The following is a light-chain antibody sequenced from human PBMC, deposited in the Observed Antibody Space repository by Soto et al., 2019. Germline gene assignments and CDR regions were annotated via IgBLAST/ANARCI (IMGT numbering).Light chain of an antibody. CDR3: QTSYITPRT. CDR1: QSIGNF. V-gene: IGKV1-39*01. CDR2: DAS. Sequence: DIQVTQSPSSLSASVGDRVTITCRASQSIGNFLNWYQHRLGKAPKLLIYDASNLQSGVPSRFSGSGSGTDFALTISSLQPEDFATYYCQTSYITPRTFGQGTKVDI. J-gene: IGKJ1*01.